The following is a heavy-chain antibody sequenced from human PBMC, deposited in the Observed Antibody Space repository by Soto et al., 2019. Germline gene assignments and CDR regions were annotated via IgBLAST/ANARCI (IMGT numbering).Heavy chain of an antibody. CDR2: IYPGDSDI. V-gene: IGHV5-51*01. CDR1: GYSFTSYW. CDR3: ARHFYYDSSYYYPTNPQLPLDY. D-gene: IGHD3-22*01. Sequence: PGESLKISCKGSGYSFTSYWIAWVRQVPEKGLELMGVIYPGDSDIRYSPSFQGQVTISADKSNSTAYLQWSSLKASDSAMYFYARHFYYDSSYYYPTNPQLPLDYWGRGPLVTVSS. J-gene: IGHJ4*02.